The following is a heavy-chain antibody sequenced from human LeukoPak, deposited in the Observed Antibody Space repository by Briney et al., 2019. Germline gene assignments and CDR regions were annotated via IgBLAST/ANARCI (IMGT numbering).Heavy chain of an antibody. CDR2: VYYGRSP. CDR3: ARLTRRSGNYFDY. Sequence: SETLSLTCTVSGDSISRSTYYWAWIRQPPGKGLEWIGSVYYGRSPYFNPSLESRVTISVDTSKNQFSLKLSSVTAADTAVYYCARLTRRSGNYFDYWGQGTLVTVS. J-gene: IGHJ4*02. CDR1: GDSISRSTYY. D-gene: IGHD1-1*01. V-gene: IGHV4-39*07.